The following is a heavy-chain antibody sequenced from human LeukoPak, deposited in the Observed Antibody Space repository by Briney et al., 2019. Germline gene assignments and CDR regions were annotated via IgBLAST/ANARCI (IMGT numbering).Heavy chain of an antibody. CDR3: ARDLPSPGISVDEDY. CDR1: GYTFTGYY. J-gene: IGHJ4*02. V-gene: IGHV1-2*06. CDR2: INPDSGGT. D-gene: IGHD6-19*01. Sequence: ASVKVSCKASGYTFTGYYMFWPRQAPGQGLEWMGRINPDSGGTNYAQKFQGRVTMTRDTSITTAYMELSSLRSDDTAVYYCARDLPSPGISVDEDYWGQGTLVTVSS.